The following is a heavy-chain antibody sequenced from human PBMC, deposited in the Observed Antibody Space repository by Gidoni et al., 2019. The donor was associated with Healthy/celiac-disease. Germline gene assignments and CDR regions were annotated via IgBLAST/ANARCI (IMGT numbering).Heavy chain of an antibody. V-gene: IGHV4-61*02. CDR2: IYTSGST. J-gene: IGHJ4*02. Sequence: QVQLQASGPGLVKPSQTLSFTCTVSGGSLSSGSYYWSWIRQPAGKGLEWIGRIYTSGSTNYDPTLKSRVTISVDTSKNQFSLKLNSVTAADTAVYYCARDGGYSSGWYLDYWGQGTLVTVSS. CDR1: GGSLSSGSYY. D-gene: IGHD6-19*01. CDR3: ARDGGYSSGWYLDY.